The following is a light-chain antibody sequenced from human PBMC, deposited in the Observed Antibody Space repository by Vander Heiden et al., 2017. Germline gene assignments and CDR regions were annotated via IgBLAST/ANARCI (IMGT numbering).Light chain of an antibody. CDR1: RSKFGTNA. CDR3: ATWDDSLSAWV. CDR2: SND. J-gene: IGLJ3*02. V-gene: IGLV1-44*01. Sequence: QSVLTQPPSASGTPGQRVTISCSGSRSKFGTNAVNWYQQLPGAAPKLRIYSNDKRPSGVPDRFSGSKSGTSASLAISGLQSEDEADCYCATWDDSLSAWVFGGGTKLTVL.